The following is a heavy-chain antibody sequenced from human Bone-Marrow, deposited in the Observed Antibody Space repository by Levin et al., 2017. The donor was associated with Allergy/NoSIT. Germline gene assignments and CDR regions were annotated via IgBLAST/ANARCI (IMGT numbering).Heavy chain of an antibody. V-gene: IGHV1-8*01. CDR1: GYTFTSYD. Sequence: ASVKVSCKASGYTFTSYDINWVRQATGQGLEWMGWMNPNSGNTGYAQKFQGRVTMTRNTSISTAYMELSSLRSEDTAVYYCARGRSSSYYYYYYMDVWGKGTTVTVSS. CDR3: ARGRSSSYYYYYYMDV. CDR2: MNPNSGNT. J-gene: IGHJ6*03. D-gene: IGHD6-6*01.